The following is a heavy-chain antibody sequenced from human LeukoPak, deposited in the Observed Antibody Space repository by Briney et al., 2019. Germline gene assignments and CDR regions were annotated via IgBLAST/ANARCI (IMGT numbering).Heavy chain of an antibody. CDR2: IYTSGST. Sequence: PSETLSLTCTVSGGSISSYYWSWIRQPPGKGLEWIGYIYTSGSTNYNPSLKSRVTISVDTSKNQFSLKLSSVTAADTAVYYCARHAHVGGYSGYALTGFFVFDYWGQGTLVTVSS. CDR3: ARHAHVGGYSGYALTGFFVFDY. V-gene: IGHV4-4*09. J-gene: IGHJ4*02. D-gene: IGHD5-12*01. CDR1: GGSISSYY.